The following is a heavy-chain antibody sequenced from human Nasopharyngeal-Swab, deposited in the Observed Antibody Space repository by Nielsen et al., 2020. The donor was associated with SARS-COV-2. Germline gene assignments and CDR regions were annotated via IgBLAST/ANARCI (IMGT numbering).Heavy chain of an antibody. CDR3: ARALTQSIAVDGTLLPVYYYYYMDV. J-gene: IGHJ6*03. D-gene: IGHD6-19*01. Sequence: GGSLRLSCAASGFTFSSYEMNWVRQAPGKGLEWVSYISSSGSTIYYADSVKGRFTISRDNAKNSLYLQMNSLRAEDTAVYYCARALTQSIAVDGTLLPVYYYYYMDVWGKGTTVTVSS. V-gene: IGHV3-48*03. CDR1: GFTFSSYE. CDR2: ISSSGSTI.